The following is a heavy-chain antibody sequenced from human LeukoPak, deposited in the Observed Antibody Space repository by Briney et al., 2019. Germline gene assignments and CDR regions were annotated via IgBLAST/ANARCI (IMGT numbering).Heavy chain of an antibody. CDR3: ARGVVVPAAMLYCFDY. CDR2: IYYSGST. Sequence: SETLSLTCTVSGGSISSGGYYWSWIRQHPGKGLEWIGYIYYSGSTYYNPSLKSRVTISVDTSKNQFSLKLSSVTAADTAVYYCARGVVVPAAMLYCFDYWGQGTLVTVSS. D-gene: IGHD2-2*01. J-gene: IGHJ4*02. V-gene: IGHV4-31*03. CDR1: GGSISSGGYY.